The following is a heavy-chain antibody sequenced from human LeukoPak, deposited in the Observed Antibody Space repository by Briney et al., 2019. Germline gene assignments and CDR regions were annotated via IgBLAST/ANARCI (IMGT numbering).Heavy chain of an antibody. V-gene: IGHV4-59*01. CDR2: VYYSGST. J-gene: IGHJ4*02. D-gene: IGHD3-22*01. Sequence: PSETLSLTCTVSGDSISTYPWNWIRQPPGKGLEWIGYVYYSGSTNYNPSLKSRVTISVDTSKNLFSLNLSSVTAADTAVYYCARGMERLGYYDSSGPRFDYWGQGTLVTVSS. CDR1: GDSISTYP. CDR3: ARGMERLGYYDSSGPRFDY.